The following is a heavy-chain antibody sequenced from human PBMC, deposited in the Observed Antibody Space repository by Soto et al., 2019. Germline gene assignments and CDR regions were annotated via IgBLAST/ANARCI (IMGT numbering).Heavy chain of an antibody. D-gene: IGHD2-2*01. CDR1: VAPSIIIVIT. J-gene: IGHJ5*02. V-gene: IGHV4-39*02. CDR3: ARLVVVAPVANA. CDR2: FFYTGTT. Sequence: SETCPSPALSLVAPSIIIVITGAGSASPQGRDWSGLEVFFYTGTTYYSPSLKDRVTISVGTSKNSFSLNLTSVTAADTAVYFCARLVVVAPVANAWGQGTLVTVSS.